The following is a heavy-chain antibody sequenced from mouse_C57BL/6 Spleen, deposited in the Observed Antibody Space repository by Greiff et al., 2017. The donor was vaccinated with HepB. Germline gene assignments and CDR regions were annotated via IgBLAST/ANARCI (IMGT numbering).Heavy chain of an antibody. CDR3: ARGVVVPDD. V-gene: IGHV1-69*01. CDR2: IDPSDSYT. Sequence: QVQLQQPGAELVMPGASVKLSCKASGYTFTSHWMHWVKQRPGQGLEWIGEIDPSDSYTNYNQKFKGKSTLTVDKSSSTAYMQLSSLTSEDSAVYYCARGVVVPDDWGQGTTLTVSS. J-gene: IGHJ2*01. CDR1: GYTFTSHW. D-gene: IGHD1-1*01.